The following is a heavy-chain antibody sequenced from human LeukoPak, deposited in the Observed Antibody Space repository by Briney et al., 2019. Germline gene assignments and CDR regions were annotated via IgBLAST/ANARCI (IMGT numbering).Heavy chain of an antibody. V-gene: IGHV3-30*18. D-gene: IGHD3-22*01. CDR3: AKDRRRYYYDSSGPADYFDY. CDR1: GFTFSSYG. Sequence: GGSLRLSCAASGFTFSSYGMHWVRQAPGKGLEWVAVISYDGSNKYYADSVKGRFTISRDNSKNTLYLQMNSLRAEDTAVYYCAKDRRRYYYDSSGPADYFDYWGQGTLVTVSS. J-gene: IGHJ4*02. CDR2: ISYDGSNK.